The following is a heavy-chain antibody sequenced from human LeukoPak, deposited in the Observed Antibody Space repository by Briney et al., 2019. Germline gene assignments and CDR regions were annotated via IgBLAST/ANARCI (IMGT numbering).Heavy chain of an antibody. CDR3: ARDLARYSSSWYYFDY. D-gene: IGHD6-13*01. CDR1: GGTFSSYA. Sequence: SVKVSCKASGGTFSSYAISWVRQAPGQGLEWMGGIIPIFGTANYAQKFQGRVTITADESTSTAYMELSSLRSEDTAVYYCARDLARYSSSWYYFDYWGQGTLVTVSS. V-gene: IGHV1-69*13. CDR2: IIPIFGTA. J-gene: IGHJ4*02.